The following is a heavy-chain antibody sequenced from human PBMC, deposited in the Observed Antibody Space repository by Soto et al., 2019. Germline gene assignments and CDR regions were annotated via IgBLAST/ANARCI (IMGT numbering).Heavy chain of an antibody. V-gene: IGHV4-34*01. CDR1: GGSFSGYY. D-gene: IGHD6-19*01. CDR3: ARGWGSGVFDY. CDR2: INHSGST. Sequence: QLQLQQWGAGLLKPSETLSLTCAVYGGSFSGYYWNWIRQPPGKGLEWIGEINHSGSTNYNPSLKSQVTISVDTSKNQFSLKLSSVTAAATAVYYCARGWGSGVFDYWGQGTLVTVSS. J-gene: IGHJ4*02.